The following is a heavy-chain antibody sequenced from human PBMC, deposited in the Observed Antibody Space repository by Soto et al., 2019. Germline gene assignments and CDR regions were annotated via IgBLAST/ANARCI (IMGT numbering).Heavy chain of an antibody. D-gene: IGHD6-13*01. CDR3: ATDHHSSSWYIGPLHGHDAFDI. CDR2: INAGNGKT. V-gene: IGHV1-3*01. Sequence: ASVKVSCKASGYTFTSYAMHWVRQAPGQRLEWMGWINAGNGKTKYSQKFQGRVTITRDTSADTAYMELSSLRSEDTAVYYCATDHHSSSWYIGPLHGHDAFDIWGQGTMVTVSS. CDR1: GYTFTSYA. J-gene: IGHJ3*02.